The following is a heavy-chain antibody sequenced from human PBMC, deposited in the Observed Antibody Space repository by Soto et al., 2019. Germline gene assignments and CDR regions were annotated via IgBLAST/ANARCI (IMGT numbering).Heavy chain of an antibody. D-gene: IGHD1-7*01. Sequence: PSETLSLTCTVSGGSISSYYWSWIRQPPGKGLEWIGYIYYSGSTNYNPSLKSRVTISVDTSKNQFSLKLSSVTAADTAVYYCARVGAGTTDYWGQGNLVTVSS. V-gene: IGHV4-59*01. J-gene: IGHJ4*02. CDR2: IYYSGST. CDR1: GGSISSYY. CDR3: ARVGAGTTDY.